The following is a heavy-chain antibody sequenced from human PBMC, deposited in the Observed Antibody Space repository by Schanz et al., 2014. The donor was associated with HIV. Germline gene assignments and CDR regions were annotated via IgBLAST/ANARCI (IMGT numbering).Heavy chain of an antibody. V-gene: IGHV1-18*01. CDR2: INTYKGNT. Sequence: QVQVVQSGAEVKKPGSSVKVSCKASGYTFTSYGINWVRQAPGQGLEWMGWINTYKGNTNYAQKFQGRVTITADESTSTAYMELSSLRSEDTAVYYCASGRFDTVIWWGDAFLIWGRGTMVTVSS. J-gene: IGHJ3*02. D-gene: IGHD5-18*01. CDR3: ASGRFDTVIWWGDAFLI. CDR1: GYTFTSYG.